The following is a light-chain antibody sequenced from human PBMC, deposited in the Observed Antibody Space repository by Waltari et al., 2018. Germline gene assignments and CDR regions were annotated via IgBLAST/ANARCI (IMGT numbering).Light chain of an antibody. V-gene: IGKV3-20*01. Sequence: VLTQSPCTPSSSPGERATLSCRASQSVIKYLAWYQQKPGRAPRLLIYHASTRATGIPDRFSGSGSGTDFSLTISRLEPEDFAVYYCQKYDSLPATFGQGTRVEIK. CDR1: QSVIKY. CDR3: QKYDSLPAT. J-gene: IGKJ1*01. CDR2: HAS.